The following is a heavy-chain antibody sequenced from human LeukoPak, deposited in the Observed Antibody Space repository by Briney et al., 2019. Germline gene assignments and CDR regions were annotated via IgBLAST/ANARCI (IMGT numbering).Heavy chain of an antibody. D-gene: IGHD6-13*01. Sequence: SETLSLTCTVSGGSISSSSYYWGWIRQPPGKGLEWIGSIYYSGSTYYNPSLKSRVTISVDTSKNQFSLKLSSVTAADTAVYYCARVPHIAAAGTKWFDPWGQGTLVTVSS. CDR1: GGSISSSSYY. V-gene: IGHV4-39*07. CDR3: ARVPHIAAAGTKWFDP. J-gene: IGHJ5*02. CDR2: IYYSGST.